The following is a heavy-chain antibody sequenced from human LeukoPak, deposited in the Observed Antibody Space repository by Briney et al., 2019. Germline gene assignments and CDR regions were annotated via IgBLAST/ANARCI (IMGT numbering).Heavy chain of an antibody. J-gene: IGHJ4*02. CDR1: GGTFSSYA. V-gene: IGHV1-69*06. Sequence: ASVKVSCKASGGTFSSYAISRVRQAPGQGLEWMGGIIPIFGTANYAQKFQGRVTITADKSTSTAYMELSSLRSEDTAVYYCASDSNSGWEFDYWGQGTLVTVSS. CDR2: IIPIFGTA. D-gene: IGHD6-19*01. CDR3: ASDSNSGWEFDY.